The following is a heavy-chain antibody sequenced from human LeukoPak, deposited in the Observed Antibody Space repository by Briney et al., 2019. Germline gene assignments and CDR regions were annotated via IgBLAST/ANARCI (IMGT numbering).Heavy chain of an antibody. CDR2: IKQDGSEK. CDR1: GFTLSNYW. Sequence: GGSLRLSCAASGFTLSNYWMSWVRQAPGKGLEWVAHIKQDGSEKKYVDSVKGRFTISRDNAEKSLYLQRNSLRAEDAAMYYCARYPNKAFDIWGQGTMGTVSS. D-gene: IGHD1/OR15-1a*01. J-gene: IGHJ3*02. CDR3: ARYPNKAFDI. V-gene: IGHV3-7*01.